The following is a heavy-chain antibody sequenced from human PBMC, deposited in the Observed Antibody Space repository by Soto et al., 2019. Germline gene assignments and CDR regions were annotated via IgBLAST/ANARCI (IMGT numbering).Heavy chain of an antibody. CDR3: ARPEGSHYYVMDV. V-gene: IGHV1-18*04. Sequence: ASVKVSCKAPGYTFISYAISWIRQAPGQGLEWMGWISAHNDNTNYAQKFQDRLTMTTDTSTSTAYMELRSLRSDDTAVYYCARPEGSHYYVMDVWGQGTTVTVSS. CDR2: ISAHNDNT. J-gene: IGHJ6*02. D-gene: IGHD2-15*01. CDR1: GYTFISYA.